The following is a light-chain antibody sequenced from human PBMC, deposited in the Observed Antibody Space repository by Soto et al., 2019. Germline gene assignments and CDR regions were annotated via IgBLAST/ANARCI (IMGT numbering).Light chain of an antibody. CDR2: DTS. V-gene: IGKV3-11*01. CDR3: QQRFNWPWT. CDR1: QIVDSRY. Sequence: EIVLTQSPGTLSLSPGERATLSCRASQIVDSRYLAWYQQKLGQPPRLLIYDTSNRATGIPPRFSGSGSGTDFTLIISSLEPEDFAVYYCQQRFNWPWTFGQGTKVDIK. J-gene: IGKJ1*01.